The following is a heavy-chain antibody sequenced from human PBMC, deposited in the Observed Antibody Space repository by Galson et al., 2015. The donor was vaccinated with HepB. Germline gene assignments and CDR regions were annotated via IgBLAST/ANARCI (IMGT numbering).Heavy chain of an antibody. Sequence: SGYTFMDYYLNWVRQAPGQGLEWMGIITPSGANTSYAQKFQGRLSMTSDTSTRTVYMELSSLRSEDTAVYYCTRDPVEQQDVSPTSYGMNVWGQGTTVIVS. D-gene: IGHD6-13*01. CDR2: ITPSGANT. CDR3: TRDPVEQQDVSPTSYGMNV. J-gene: IGHJ6*02. CDR1: GYTFMDYY. V-gene: IGHV1-46*01.